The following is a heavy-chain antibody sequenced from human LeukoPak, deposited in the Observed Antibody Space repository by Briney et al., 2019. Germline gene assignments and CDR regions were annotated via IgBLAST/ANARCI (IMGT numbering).Heavy chain of an antibody. CDR1: GFTFSSYA. CDR2: ISSSSSYI. Sequence: GGSLRLSCAASGFTFSSYAMNWVRQAPGKGLEWVSSISSSSSYIYYADSVKGRFTISRDNAKNSLYLQMNSLRAEDTAVYYCARVSSSWDLDYWGQGTLVTVSS. V-gene: IGHV3-21*01. J-gene: IGHJ4*02. D-gene: IGHD6-13*01. CDR3: ARVSSSWDLDY.